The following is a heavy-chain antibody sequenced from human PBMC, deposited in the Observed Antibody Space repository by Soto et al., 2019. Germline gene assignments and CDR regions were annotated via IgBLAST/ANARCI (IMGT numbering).Heavy chain of an antibody. CDR1: GGSFSGYY. Sequence: PSETLSLTCAVYGGSFSGYYWSWIRQPPGKGLEWIGEINHSGSTNYNPSLKSRVTISLDTSKNQFSLKLSSVTAADTAVYYCASLIGDNSRWFDPCGQGTLVTVSS. D-gene: IGHD2-21*01. J-gene: IGHJ5*02. CDR2: INHSGST. V-gene: IGHV4-34*01. CDR3: ASLIGDNSRWFDP.